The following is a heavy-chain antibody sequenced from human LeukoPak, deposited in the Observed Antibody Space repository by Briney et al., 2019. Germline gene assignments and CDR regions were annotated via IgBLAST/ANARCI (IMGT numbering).Heavy chain of an antibody. CDR2: FDPEDGET. CDR1: GYTLTELS. Sequence: ASVKVSCKVSGYTLTELSMHWVRQAPGKGLEWMGGFDPEDGETIYAQKFQGRVTMTEDTSTDTAYMELSSLRSEDTAVYYCATDYIRRNYYYDSSGHWGQGTPVTVSS. D-gene: IGHD3-22*01. J-gene: IGHJ4*02. CDR3: ATDYIRRNYYYDSSGH. V-gene: IGHV1-24*01.